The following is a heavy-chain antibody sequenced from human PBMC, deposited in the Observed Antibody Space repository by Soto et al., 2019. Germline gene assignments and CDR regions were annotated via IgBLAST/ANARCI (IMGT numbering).Heavy chain of an antibody. CDR3: AGGGGWVMDS. J-gene: IGHJ4*02. CDR2: IKQDGSEK. Sequence: EVQLVESGGGLVQPGGSLRLSCAASKFTFSAYWMNWVRQAPGKGLEWVANIKQDGSEKYYVDSVKGRFTISRDNAKKALYLQMNSLRAENTAVYCCAGGGGWVMDSWGQGALVTVAS. V-gene: IGHV3-7*01. CDR1: KFTFSAYW. D-gene: IGHD3-16*01.